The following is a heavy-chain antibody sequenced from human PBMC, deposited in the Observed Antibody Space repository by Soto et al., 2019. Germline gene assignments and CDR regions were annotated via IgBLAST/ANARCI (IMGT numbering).Heavy chain of an antibody. D-gene: IGHD6-19*01. CDR2: VNPSGGST. J-gene: IGHJ5*02. CDR1: GYTFTSYP. V-gene: IGHV1-46*01. Sequence: QVQLVQSGAEVKKSGASVKVSCKASGYTFTSYPIHWVRQAPGQGLEWVGTVNPSGGSTSYAQKFPGRVTLTRDTSVGTVYMDLSSLRSEDTAVYYCARGLGLPWGQGTLVTVYS. CDR3: ARGLGLP.